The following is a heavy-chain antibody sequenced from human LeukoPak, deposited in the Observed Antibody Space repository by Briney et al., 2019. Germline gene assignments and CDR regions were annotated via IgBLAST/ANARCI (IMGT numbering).Heavy chain of an antibody. CDR2: ISGSGGST. CDR3: AELGITMIGGV. D-gene: IGHD3-10*02. J-gene: IGHJ6*04. Sequence: GGSLRLSCEASGFTFSTFAMIWVRQPPGKGLEWVSAISGSGGSTYYADSVKGRFTISRDNSKNTLYLQMNSLRAEDTAVYYCAELGITMIGGVWGKGTTVTISS. CDR1: GFTFSTFA. V-gene: IGHV3-23*01.